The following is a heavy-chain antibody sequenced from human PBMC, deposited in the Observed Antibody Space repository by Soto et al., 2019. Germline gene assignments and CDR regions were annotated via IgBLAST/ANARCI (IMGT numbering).Heavy chain of an antibody. CDR1: GFSVSSNY. Sequence: EVHLVESGGGLIQPGGSLRLSCAASGFSVSSNYMSWVRQAPGKGLEWVSSSYSGGNTYYADSVKGRFTISRDDFKNTFYLQMNSLRAEDTATYYCARGYGAGSYFSDDWGQGTLVTVSS. D-gene: IGHD3-10*01. CDR3: ARGYGAGSYFSDD. V-gene: IGHV3-53*01. J-gene: IGHJ4*02. CDR2: SYSGGNT.